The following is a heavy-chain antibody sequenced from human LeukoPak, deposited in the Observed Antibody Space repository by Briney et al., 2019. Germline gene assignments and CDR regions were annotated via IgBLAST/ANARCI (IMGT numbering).Heavy chain of an antibody. CDR2: TNWDGGRT. CDR1: GFTFDDYA. Sequence: GGSLRLSCAASGFTFDDYAMSWVRQTPGKGLEWVSGTNWDGGRTGYADSVKGRFTISRDNAKNSLYLQMSSLRAEDTAVYYCASPRTTVTTLDAFDIWGQGTMVTVSS. V-gene: IGHV3-20*04. D-gene: IGHD4-17*01. J-gene: IGHJ3*02. CDR3: ASPRTTVTTLDAFDI.